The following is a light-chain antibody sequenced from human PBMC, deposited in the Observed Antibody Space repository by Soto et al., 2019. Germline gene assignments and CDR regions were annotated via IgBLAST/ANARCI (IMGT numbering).Light chain of an antibody. CDR3: QLYGSSLVT. V-gene: IGKV3-20*01. CDR2: GAS. CDR1: QSISSSF. J-gene: IGKJ2*01. Sequence: EIVLTQSPGTLSLSPGERAALSCRASQSISSSFLAWYQHKPGQAPRLLIHGASSRATGIPDRFSGSGSGTDFTLTLSRLDPEDFAVYYCQLYGSSLVTFGQGTKVEIK.